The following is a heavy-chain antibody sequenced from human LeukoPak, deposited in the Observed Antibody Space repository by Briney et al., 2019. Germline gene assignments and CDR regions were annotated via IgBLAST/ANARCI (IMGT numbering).Heavy chain of an antibody. J-gene: IGHJ4*02. Sequence: GASVKVSCKASGGTFSSYAISWVRQAPGQGPEWMGGIIPIFGTANYAQKFQGRVTITADESTSTAYMELSSLRSEDTAVYYCARVRGSISDYFDYWGQGTLVTVSS. D-gene: IGHD3-10*01. CDR2: IIPIFGTA. V-gene: IGHV1-69*13. CDR3: ARVRGSISDYFDY. CDR1: GGTFSSYA.